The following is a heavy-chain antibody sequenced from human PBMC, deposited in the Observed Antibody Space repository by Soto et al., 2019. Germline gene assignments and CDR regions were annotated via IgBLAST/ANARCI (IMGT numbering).Heavy chain of an antibody. J-gene: IGHJ3*02. Sequence: SVKVSCKASGGTFSSYAISWVRQAPGQGLEWMGGIIPIFGTANYAQKFQGRVTITADKSTSTAYMELSSLRSEDTAVYYCAGDRRGITMIVVVTPGAFDIWGQGTMVTVSS. V-gene: IGHV1-69*06. CDR2: IIPIFGTA. CDR3: AGDRRGITMIVVVTPGAFDI. D-gene: IGHD3-22*01. CDR1: GGTFSSYA.